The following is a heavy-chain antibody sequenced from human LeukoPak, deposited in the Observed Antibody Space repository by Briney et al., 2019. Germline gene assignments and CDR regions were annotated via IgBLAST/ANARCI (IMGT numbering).Heavy chain of an antibody. CDR2: IHYSGAV. Sequence: SETLSLTCTVSGVSMSSSYWSWIRQPPGKGLEWIGYIHYSGAVNYNPSLKSRLSISVDTSKNQFSLKLTSVTAADTAVYYCARVVCRGNTCYSDFDSWGQGTPVTVSS. D-gene: IGHD2-15*01. J-gene: IGHJ4*02. CDR3: ARVVCRGNTCYSDFDS. V-gene: IGHV4-59*08. CDR1: GVSMSSSY.